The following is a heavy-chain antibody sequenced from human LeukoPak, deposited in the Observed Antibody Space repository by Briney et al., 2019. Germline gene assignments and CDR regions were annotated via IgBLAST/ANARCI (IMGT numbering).Heavy chain of an antibody. CDR1: GFTFNTYT. CDR2: ISSSSIYI. Sequence: GGSLRLSCAASGFTFNTYTINWVRQAPGKGLEWVSSISSSSIYIYYADSLKGRFTISRNNAKNSLYLHIDSLRAEDTAVYYCARGTPTTRDFDYWGQGTLVTVSS. CDR3: ARGTPTTRDFDY. J-gene: IGHJ4*02. V-gene: IGHV3-21*01. D-gene: IGHD4-11*01.